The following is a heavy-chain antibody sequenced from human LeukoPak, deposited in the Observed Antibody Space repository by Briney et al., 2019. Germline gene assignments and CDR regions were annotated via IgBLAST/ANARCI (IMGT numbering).Heavy chain of an antibody. CDR2: IYYSGST. D-gene: IGHD3-10*01. CDR1: GGSISSYY. CDR3: ARARYYYGSADY. V-gene: IGHV4-59*01. J-gene: IGHJ4*02. Sequence: SETLSLTCTVSGGSISSYYWSWIRQPPGKGLEWIGYIYYSGSTNYNPSLKSRVTISVDTSKNQFSLKLSSVTAADTAVYYCARARYYYGSADYWGQGTLVTVSS.